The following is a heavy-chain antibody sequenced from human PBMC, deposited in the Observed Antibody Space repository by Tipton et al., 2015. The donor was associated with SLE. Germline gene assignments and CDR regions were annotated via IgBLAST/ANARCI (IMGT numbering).Heavy chain of an antibody. CDR2: VWYDGNNK. CDR1: GFFFRCYA. J-gene: IGHJ4*02. V-gene: IGHV3-33*06. CDR3: AKDLDSHFDN. D-gene: IGHD2-15*01. Sequence: SLRLSCAASGFFFRCYAMHWVRQAPGKGLEWVAVVWYDGNNKNYADAVKGRFTISRDNSKNTAYLQMDRLRAEDTAVYYCAKDLDSHFDNWGQGTLVTVSS.